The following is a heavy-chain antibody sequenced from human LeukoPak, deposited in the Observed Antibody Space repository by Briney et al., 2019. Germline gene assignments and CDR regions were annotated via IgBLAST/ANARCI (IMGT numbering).Heavy chain of an antibody. J-gene: IGHJ1*01. Sequence: GESLQISCQGSGYSFSYYWIGWVRPMPGKGLELMGIIYPGDSDTRYRPSFQGQVTISADKSISTAYLQWSSLKASDTAMYYCARLHGDYAYFQPWGQGTLVTVSS. CDR2: IYPGDSDT. V-gene: IGHV5-51*01. CDR3: ARLHGDYAYFQP. D-gene: IGHD4-17*01. CDR1: GYSFSYYW.